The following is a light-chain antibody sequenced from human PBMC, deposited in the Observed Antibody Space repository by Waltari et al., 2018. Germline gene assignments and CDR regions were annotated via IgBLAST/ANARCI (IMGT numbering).Light chain of an antibody. V-gene: IGLV2-23*02. CDR1: SSDVGSYNH. CDR2: DVT. Sequence: QSALTQPASVSGSPGQSITISCTGTSSDVGSYNHVSWYPQYPGKVPKLLIYDVTKRPSGVFIRFAGFKSSNTASLTSSGLQAEDEADYYCCSYAGSSRGVFGTGTKVTV. CDR3: CSYAGSSRGV. J-gene: IGLJ1*01.